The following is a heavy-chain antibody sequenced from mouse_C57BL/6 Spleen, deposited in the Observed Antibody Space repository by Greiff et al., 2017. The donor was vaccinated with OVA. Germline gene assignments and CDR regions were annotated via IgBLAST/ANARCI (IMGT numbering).Heavy chain of an antibody. V-gene: IGHV2-9-1*01. CDR2: IWTGGGT. CDR1: GFSLTSYA. CDR3: ARMGYYVSSSHWYFDV. J-gene: IGHJ1*03. D-gene: IGHD1-1*01. Sequence: QVQLQQSGPGLVAPSQSLSITCTVSGFSLTSYAISWVRKPPGKGLEWLGGIWTGGGTNYNSALKSILSISKDNSKSQVFLKMNSLQTDDTARYYCARMGYYVSSSHWYFDVWGTGTTVTVSS.